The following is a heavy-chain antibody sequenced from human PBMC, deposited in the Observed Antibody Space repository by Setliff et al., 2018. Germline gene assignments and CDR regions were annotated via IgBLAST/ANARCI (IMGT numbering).Heavy chain of an antibody. CDR2: IYPGDSDT. Sequence: PGESLTISCKGSGYSFTSYWIGWVRQMPGKGLEWMGIIYPGDSDTRYSPSFQGQVTISADKSISTAYLQWSSLKASDTAMYYCARRRIRSSSSWYFDFDYWGQGTLVTVSS. D-gene: IGHD6-13*01. CDR3: ARRRIRSSSSWYFDFDY. CDR1: GYSFTSYW. V-gene: IGHV5-51*01. J-gene: IGHJ4*02.